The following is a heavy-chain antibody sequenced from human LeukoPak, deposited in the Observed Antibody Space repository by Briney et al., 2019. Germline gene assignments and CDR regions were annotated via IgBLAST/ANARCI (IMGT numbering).Heavy chain of an antibody. CDR1: GGSFSGYY. CDR2: INHSGST. CDR3: ARDTYYYGSGRQYY. J-gene: IGHJ4*02. D-gene: IGHD3-10*01. Sequence: SETPSLTCAVYGGSFSGYYWSWIRQAPGMGLEWIGEINHSGSTNYNPSLKSRVTISVDTSKNQFSLKLSSVTAADTAVYYCARDTYYYGSGRQYYWGQGTLVTVSS. V-gene: IGHV4-34*01.